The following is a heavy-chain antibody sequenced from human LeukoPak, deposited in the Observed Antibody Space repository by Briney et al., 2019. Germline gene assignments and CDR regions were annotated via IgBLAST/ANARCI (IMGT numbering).Heavy chain of an antibody. J-gene: IGHJ6*02. V-gene: IGHV1-2*02. CDR1: GYAFTAYY. CDR2: INPNSGDT. CDR3: ARGGSGSYPSYRYYYYGMDV. Sequence: ASVKVSCKASGYAFTAYYMHWVRRAPGQGLEWMGWINPNSGDTNYAQKFQGRATMTRDTSISTAYMELSRLRSDDTAVYYCARGGSGSYPSYRYYYYGMDVWGQGTTVTVSS. D-gene: IGHD3-10*01.